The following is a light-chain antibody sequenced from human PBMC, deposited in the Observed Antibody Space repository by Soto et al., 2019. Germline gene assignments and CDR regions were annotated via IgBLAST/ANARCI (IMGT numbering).Light chain of an antibody. CDR3: QQRRYSVT. Sequence: EVVLTQYPAILSLSLGERATLSCRASRSIDNYLAWYQHRPGQAPRLLIYYASDRATGIPARFSGSGSGTDFTRTISSLEAEDFAVYYCQQRRYSVTFGGGTKVEIK. V-gene: IGKV3-11*01. CDR1: RSIDNY. CDR2: YAS. J-gene: IGKJ4*01.